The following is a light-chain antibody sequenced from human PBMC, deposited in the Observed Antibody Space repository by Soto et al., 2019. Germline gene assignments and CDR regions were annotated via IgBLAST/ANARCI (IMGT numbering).Light chain of an antibody. CDR2: EDN. CDR3: QSYDNSPYWV. Sequence: NFMLTQPHSVSESPGKTVTISCTRSSGSIASNYVQWYQQRPGSAPTTVIYEDNQRPSGVPDRFSGSIDSSSNSASLTISGLKTEDEADYYCQSYDNSPYWVFGGGTKLTVL. J-gene: IGLJ3*02. CDR1: SGSIASNY. V-gene: IGLV6-57*04.